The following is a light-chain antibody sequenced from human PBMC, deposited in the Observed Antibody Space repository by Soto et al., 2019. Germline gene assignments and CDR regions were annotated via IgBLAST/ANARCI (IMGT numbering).Light chain of an antibody. J-gene: IGLJ2*01. CDR2: DVT. Sequence: QSALTQPASVSGSPGQSITISCTGTSSDVGGYDYVSWYQQHPGKAPKLMIYDVTNRPSGVSTRFSASKSGNTASLTISGVQAEDEADYYCCSFSGSTTRIFGGGTQLTVL. V-gene: IGLV2-14*03. CDR1: SSDVGGYDY. CDR3: CSFSGSTTRI.